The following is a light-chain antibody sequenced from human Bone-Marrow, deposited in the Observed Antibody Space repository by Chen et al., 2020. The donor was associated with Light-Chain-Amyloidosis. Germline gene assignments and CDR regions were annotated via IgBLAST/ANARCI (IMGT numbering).Light chain of an antibody. Sequence: SYELTQPPSVSVSPGQTARITCSGDDLPTKYAYWYQQKPGQAPVLVIQRDTGGPWGISERFSGAGSGTTATLTISGVQAEDEADYHCQSADSSGTYEVIFGGGTKLTVL. CDR1: DLPTKY. CDR2: RDT. V-gene: IGLV3-25*03. J-gene: IGLJ2*01. CDR3: QSADSSGTYEVI.